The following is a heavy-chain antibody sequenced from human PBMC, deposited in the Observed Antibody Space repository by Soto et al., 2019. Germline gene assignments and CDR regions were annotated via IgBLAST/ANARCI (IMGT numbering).Heavy chain of an antibody. D-gene: IGHD7-27*01. Sequence: QVQLQQWGAGLLKPSETLSLTCAVYGGLISGYYWHWIRQPPGKGLEWIGEINQSGSINYNPSLKSRVTISVDTSKNQFSLNLSSVTAADTAVYYCARGWGRIFDYWGQGSLVTVSS. CDR3: ARGWGRIFDY. V-gene: IGHV4-34*01. J-gene: IGHJ4*02. CDR2: INQSGSI. CDR1: GGLISGYY.